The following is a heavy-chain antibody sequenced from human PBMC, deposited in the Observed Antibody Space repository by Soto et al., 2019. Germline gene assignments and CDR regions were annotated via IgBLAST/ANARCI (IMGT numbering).Heavy chain of an antibody. D-gene: IGHD4-17*01. CDR1: GYTFTSYG. CDR3: ARDWATVTSPEYFQH. V-gene: IGHV1-18*01. Sequence: ASVKVSCKASGYTFTSYGISWVRQAPGQGLEWMGWISAHNGNTNYAQKLQGRVTMTTDTSTSTAYMELRSLRSDDTAVYYCARDWATVTSPEYFQHWGQGTLVTVSS. CDR2: ISAHNGNT. J-gene: IGHJ1*01.